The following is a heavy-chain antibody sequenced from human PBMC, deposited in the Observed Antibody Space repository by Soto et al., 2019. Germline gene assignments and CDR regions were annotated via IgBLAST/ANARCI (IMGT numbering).Heavy chain of an antibody. CDR1: GFNFSTYT. V-gene: IGHV3-21*01. D-gene: IGHD2-15*01. Sequence: EAQLVESGGGLVKPGGSLRVSCAASGFNFSTYTMNWVRQAPGKGLEWVSSISGNNVYLYYADSVKGRFSISRDNAKNSLTLQMNSLRAEDTASYYCARDRCSGGSCYGTYAFDMWGQGTLVTVSS. J-gene: IGHJ3*02. CDR2: ISGNNVYL. CDR3: ARDRCSGGSCYGTYAFDM.